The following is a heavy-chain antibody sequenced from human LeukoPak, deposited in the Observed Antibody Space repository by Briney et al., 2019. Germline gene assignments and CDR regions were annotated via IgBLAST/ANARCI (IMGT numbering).Heavy chain of an antibody. CDR3: ARGPVRLQYAMDV. V-gene: IGHV3-33*01. J-gene: IGHJ6*02. Sequence: PGGSLRLSCAASGFTFSSYGMHWVRQAPGKGLEWVAVIWYDGSNKYYADSVKGRFTISRDNSKNTLYLQMNSLRAEDTAVYYCARGPVRLQYAMDVWGQGTTVTVSS. CDR2: IWYDGSNK. CDR1: GFTFSSYG. D-gene: IGHD4-11*01.